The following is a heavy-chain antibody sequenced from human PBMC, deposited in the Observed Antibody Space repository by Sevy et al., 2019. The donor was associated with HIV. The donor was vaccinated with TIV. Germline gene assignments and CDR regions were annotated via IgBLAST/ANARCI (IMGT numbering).Heavy chain of an antibody. J-gene: IGHJ5*02. CDR3: AKGVSSGYYSGFDP. CDR2: ISGSGGST. Sequence: GGSLRLSCAASGFTFSSYAMSWVRQAPGMGLEWVSAISGSGGSTYYADSVKGRFTISRDNSKNTLYLQMNSLRAEDTAVYYCAKGVSSGYYSGFDPWGQGTLVTVSS. CDR1: GFTFSSYA. D-gene: IGHD3-22*01. V-gene: IGHV3-23*01.